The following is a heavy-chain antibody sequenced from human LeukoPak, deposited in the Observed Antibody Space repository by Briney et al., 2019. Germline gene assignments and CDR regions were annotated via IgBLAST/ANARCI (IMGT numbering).Heavy chain of an antibody. CDR3: ARNLGRWDAFDI. V-gene: IGHV1-18*01. J-gene: IGHJ3*02. Sequence: ASVKVSCKASGYTFTTHGISWLRQAPGQGLEWMGWISANNGNTNFAQKLQGRVTMTTDTSTSTAYMELRSLRSDDTPVYYCARNLGRWDAFDIWGQGTMVTVSS. CDR1: GYTFTTHG. CDR2: ISANNGNT. D-gene: IGHD3-16*01.